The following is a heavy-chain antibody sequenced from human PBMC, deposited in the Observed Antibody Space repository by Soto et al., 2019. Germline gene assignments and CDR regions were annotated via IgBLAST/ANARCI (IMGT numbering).Heavy chain of an antibody. Sequence: QVQLVESGGGVVQPGRSLRLSCAASGFTFSSYGMHWVRQAPGKGLEWVAVISYDGSNKYYADSVKGRFTISRDNSKNTLYLQTTSRRAEDTAVYYCAKDRRFLEWLWGTSCYYGMDVWGQGTTVTVSS. V-gene: IGHV3-30*18. CDR1: GFTFSSYG. CDR2: ISYDGSNK. D-gene: IGHD3-3*01. J-gene: IGHJ6*02. CDR3: AKDRRFLEWLWGTSCYYGMDV.